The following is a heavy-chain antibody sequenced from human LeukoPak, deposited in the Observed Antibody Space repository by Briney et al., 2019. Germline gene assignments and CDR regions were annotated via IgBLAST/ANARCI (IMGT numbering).Heavy chain of an antibody. CDR2: INSDGSST. CDR1: GFTFSSYW. CDR3: ARDASRGFNWFDP. D-gene: IGHD2-2*01. J-gene: IGHJ5*02. V-gene: IGHV3-74*01. Sequence: GGSLRLSCAASGFTFSSYWMHWVRQAPGKGRVWASRINSDGSSTSYADSVKGRFTISRDNAKNTLYLQMNSLRAEDTAVYYCARDASRGFNWFDPWGQGTLVTVSS.